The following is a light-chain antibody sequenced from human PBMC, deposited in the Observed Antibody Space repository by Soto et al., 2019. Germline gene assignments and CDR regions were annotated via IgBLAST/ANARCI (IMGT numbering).Light chain of an antibody. CDR2: GAS. Sequence: EIVLTQSPGTLSLSPGERATLSCRASQSVNSRIAWYQHKPGQAPRLLISGASSRATGIPDRFSGSGSATDFTLTISRLETEDFALYYCQHYGRSPITFGQGTRLEIK. CDR3: QHYGRSPIT. J-gene: IGKJ5*01. V-gene: IGKV3-20*01. CDR1: QSVNSR.